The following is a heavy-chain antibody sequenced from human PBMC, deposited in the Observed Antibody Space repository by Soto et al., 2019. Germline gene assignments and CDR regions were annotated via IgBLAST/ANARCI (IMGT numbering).Heavy chain of an antibody. V-gene: IGHV4-59*01. J-gene: IGHJ4*02. CDR2: IYSSGST. CDR1: GGSISNYY. CDR3: ARDHPHSYGVYYFDY. D-gene: IGHD5-18*01. Sequence: TLSLTCTVSGGSISNYYWNWIRQSPGKGLEWIGYIYSSGSTHYNPSLQNRVTISIDTSKNQVSLKVNSVTAADTAVYYCARDHPHSYGVYYFDYWGQGTPVTVSS.